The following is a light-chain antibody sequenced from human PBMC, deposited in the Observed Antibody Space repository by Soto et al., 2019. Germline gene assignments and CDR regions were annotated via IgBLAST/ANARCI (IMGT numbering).Light chain of an antibody. Sequence: QSVLTQPPSASGTPGQKVFISCSGSSSNIGGTNYAYWYQQLPGAAPKLLMHSNNLRPSGVPERISGSKFGTAASLAISGLRSEDEAVYHCASWDDRLGAVIFGGGTKGTVL. CDR3: ASWDDRLGAVI. J-gene: IGLJ2*01. V-gene: IGLV1-47*02. CDR1: SSNIGGTNY. CDR2: SNN.